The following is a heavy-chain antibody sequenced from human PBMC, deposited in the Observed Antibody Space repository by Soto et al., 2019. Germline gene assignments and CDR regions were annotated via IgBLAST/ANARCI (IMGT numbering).Heavy chain of an antibody. CDR3: ARDAHQLLWFVEFGLDF. CDR2: ISSSGSTI. CDR1: GFTFSDYY. Sequence: GGSLRLSCAASGFTFSDYYMSWIRQAPGKGLEWVSYISSSGSTIYYADSVKGRFTISRDNAKNALYLQMNSLRAEDTAVYYWARDAHQLLWFVEFGLDFWGQGTTVTVSS. V-gene: IGHV3-11*01. J-gene: IGHJ6*02. D-gene: IGHD3-10*01.